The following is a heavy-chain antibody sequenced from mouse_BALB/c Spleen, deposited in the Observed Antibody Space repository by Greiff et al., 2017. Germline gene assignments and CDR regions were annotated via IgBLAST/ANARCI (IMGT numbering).Heavy chain of an antibody. V-gene: IGHV5-6-5*01. CDR2: ISSGGST. CDR1: GFTFSSYA. J-gene: IGHJ2*01. CDR3: ARSITTVVVFDY. D-gene: IGHD1-1*01. Sequence: EVKVVESGGGLVKPGGSLKLSCAASGFTFSSYAMSWVRQTPEKRLEWVASISSGGSTYYPDSVKGRFTISRDNARNILYLQMSSLRSEDTAMYYYARSITTVVVFDYWVQGTTLTLSS.